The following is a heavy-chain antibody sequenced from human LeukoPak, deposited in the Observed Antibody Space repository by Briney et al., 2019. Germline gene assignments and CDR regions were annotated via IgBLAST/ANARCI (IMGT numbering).Heavy chain of an antibody. CDR3: ASFRKHGQWLVEGTDY. CDR1: GGSISISSSY. V-gene: IGHV4-39*07. CDR2: VHYSGNT. D-gene: IGHD6-19*01. Sequence: SETLSLTCTVSGGSISISSSYWGWIRQPPGKGLEWVGSVHYSGNTFYNPSLKSRVTISLDTSKNHFSLKVHSVTAADTAVYYCASFRKHGQWLVEGTDYWGQGTLVTVSS. J-gene: IGHJ4*02.